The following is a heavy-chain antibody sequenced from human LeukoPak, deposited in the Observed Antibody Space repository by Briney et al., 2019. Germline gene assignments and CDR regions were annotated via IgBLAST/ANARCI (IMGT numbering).Heavy chain of an antibody. CDR1: GGSISSSSYY. CDR2: IYYSGST. V-gene: IGHV4-61*01. J-gene: IGHJ6*02. D-gene: IGHD3-3*01. CDR3: AREKARITIFGVVYYYGMDV. Sequence: PSETLSLTCTVSGGSISSSSYYWGWIRQPPGKGLEWIGYIYYSGSTNYNPSLKSRVTISVDTSKNQFSLKLSSVTAADTAVYYCAREKARITIFGVVYYYGMDVWGQGTTVTVSS.